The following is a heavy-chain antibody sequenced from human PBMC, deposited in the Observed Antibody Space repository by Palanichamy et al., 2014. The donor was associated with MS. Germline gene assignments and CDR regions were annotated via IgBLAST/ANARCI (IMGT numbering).Heavy chain of an antibody. D-gene: IGHD3-10*01. CDR3: VRDRAWFPHDQ. Sequence: EVHLVEVWGRLGPAGGSLTLSCAASGFTFSTYWMSWVRQAPGKGLEWVANIRPDGSEVHYVDSVKGRFTISRDNAKNSLFLQMNSLRAEDTAVYYCVRDRAWFPHDQWGQGTLVAVSS. CDR1: GFTFSTYW. CDR2: IRPDGSEV. J-gene: IGHJ4*02. V-gene: IGHV3-7*03.